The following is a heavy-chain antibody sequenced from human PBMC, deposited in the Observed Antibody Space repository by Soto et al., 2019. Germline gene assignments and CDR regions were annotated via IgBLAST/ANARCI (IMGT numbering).Heavy chain of an antibody. CDR1: GFTFNSYW. D-gene: IGHD1-26*01. CDR2: IKQDGSEK. CDR3: ARGWGLDP. J-gene: IGHJ5*02. V-gene: IGHV3-7*04. Sequence: EVQLVESGGGLVQPGGSLRLSCAASGFTFNSYWMTWVRRAPGKGLEWVANIKQDGSEKYYVDSVKGRFTISRDNAKNSLYLQMNSLRAEDTAVYYCARGWGLDPWGQGTLVTVSS.